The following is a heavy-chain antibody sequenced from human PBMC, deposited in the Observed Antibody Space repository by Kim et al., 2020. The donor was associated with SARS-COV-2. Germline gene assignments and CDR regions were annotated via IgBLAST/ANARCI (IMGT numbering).Heavy chain of an antibody. J-gene: IGHJ4*02. Sequence: YADSVKGRFTISRDNSKNTLYLQMNSLRAEDTAVYYCAKRPGGSSGHFDYWGQGTLVTVSS. D-gene: IGHD6-19*01. CDR3: AKRPGGSSGHFDY. V-gene: IGHV3-23*01.